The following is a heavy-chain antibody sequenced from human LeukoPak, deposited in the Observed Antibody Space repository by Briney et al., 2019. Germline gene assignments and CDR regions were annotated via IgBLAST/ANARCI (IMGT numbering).Heavy chain of an antibody. Sequence: GGSLRLSCAASGFNLSTYGMHWVRQAPRKGLEWVADIWYDGNNKVYADSVKGRFTISRDNSKNTVHLQMYSLRDEDTAVYYCAAAYGEGWFDPWGQGTQVTVSS. J-gene: IGHJ5*02. CDR2: IWYDGNNK. D-gene: IGHD4-17*01. V-gene: IGHV3-33*01. CDR3: AAAYGEGWFDP. CDR1: GFNLSTYG.